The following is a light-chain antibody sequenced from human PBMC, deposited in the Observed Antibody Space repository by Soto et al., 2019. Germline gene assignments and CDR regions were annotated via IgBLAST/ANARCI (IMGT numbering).Light chain of an antibody. V-gene: IGKV1-33*01. CDR1: HDISIY. Sequence: DIQMTQSPSSLSASVGDRVTISCQASHDISIYLTWYQQKPEEDPKVLIYYASTCETGVPSRFSGSGSRTYFTFTISSLQPEDIATYHCQQYENLPYTFGQGTKLEIK. CDR2: YAS. CDR3: QQYENLPYT. J-gene: IGKJ2*01.